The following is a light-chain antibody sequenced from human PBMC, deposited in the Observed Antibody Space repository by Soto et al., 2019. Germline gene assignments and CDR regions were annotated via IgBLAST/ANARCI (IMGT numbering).Light chain of an antibody. CDR1: QSVSSN. CDR3: HQYNNWPYT. J-gene: IGKJ2*01. CDR2: DAS. Sequence: EIVMTQSPATLSVSPGERATLSCRASQSVSSNLAWYQQKPGQAPRLLIYDASTRATGIPARFSGSGSGTDFTLNISSLQSEDFATFYCHQYNNWPYTFGQGTKLEI. V-gene: IGKV3-15*01.